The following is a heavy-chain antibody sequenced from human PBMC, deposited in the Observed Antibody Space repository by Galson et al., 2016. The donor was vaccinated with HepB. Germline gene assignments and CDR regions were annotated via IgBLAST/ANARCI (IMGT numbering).Heavy chain of an antibody. V-gene: IGHV3-30*03. J-gene: IGHJ2*01. D-gene: IGHD4-17*01. CDR3: ARDPVTTVTKWYFDL. Sequence: SLRLSCAASGFTFSSHSMHWVRQAPGKGLEWVAVISYDGNNKYYADSVKGRFTISRDNSKNTLYLQMNSLRAEDTVVFYCARDPVTTVTKWYFDLWGRGTLVTVSS. CDR2: ISYDGNNK. CDR1: GFTFSSHS.